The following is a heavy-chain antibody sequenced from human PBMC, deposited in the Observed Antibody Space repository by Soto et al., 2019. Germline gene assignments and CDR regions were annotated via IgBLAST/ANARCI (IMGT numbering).Heavy chain of an antibody. D-gene: IGHD2-21*02. J-gene: IGHJ4*02. Sequence: ASVKVSCKASGYTFTSYDISWVRQAPGQGLEWMGWIISYNGNTNYAQKFQGRVTMTTDSSTSTAYMELRSLRSDDTAVYYCARSNDDSVGYFDYWGQGTLVTVSS. CDR2: IISYNGNT. V-gene: IGHV1-18*01. CDR1: GYTFTSYD. CDR3: ARSNDDSVGYFDY.